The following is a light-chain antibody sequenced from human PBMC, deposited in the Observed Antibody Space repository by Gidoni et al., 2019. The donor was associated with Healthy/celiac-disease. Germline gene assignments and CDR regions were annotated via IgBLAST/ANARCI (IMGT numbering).Light chain of an antibody. V-gene: IGKV3-20*01. CDR2: GAS. J-gene: IGKJ1*01. CDR3: QQYGSSPPT. CDR1: QSASITY. Sequence: IVLTQSPCTLSLSPGERATLSCRASQSASITYLAWYQQKPGQAPRLLISGASSRATGIPDRFSGSGSGTDFTLTISRLEPEDFAVYYCQQYGSSPPTFGQGTKVEIK.